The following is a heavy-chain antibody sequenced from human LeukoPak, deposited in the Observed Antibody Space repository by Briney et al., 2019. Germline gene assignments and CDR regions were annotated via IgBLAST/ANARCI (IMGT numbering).Heavy chain of an antibody. J-gene: IGHJ6*02. V-gene: IGHV3-23*01. CDR1: GFTFRSYG. CDR3: AKGRIAVAHYYGMDV. D-gene: IGHD6-19*01. Sequence: GGFLRLSCAASGFTFRSYGMNWVRQAPGKGLEWVSGIGGSGGRTYYADSVQGRFTITRDNSKNTVDLQMNSLRAEDTAIYYCAKGRIAVAHYYGMDVWGQGTTVTVSS. CDR2: IGGSGGRT.